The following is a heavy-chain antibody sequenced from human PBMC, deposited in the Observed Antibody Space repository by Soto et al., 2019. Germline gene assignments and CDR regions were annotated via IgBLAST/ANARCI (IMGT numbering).Heavy chain of an antibody. CDR1: RVTFSRCC. Sequence: GGDPRPSRGASRVTFSRCCGLWVRQAPGKGLEWVAVIWYDGSNKYYADSVKGRFTISRDNSKNTLYLQMNSLRAEDTAVYYCARDFNTATSNYFDYWGQGT. D-gene: IGHD2-2*01. CDR2: IWYDGSNK. V-gene: IGHV3-33*01. CDR3: ARDFNTATSNYFDY. J-gene: IGHJ4*02.